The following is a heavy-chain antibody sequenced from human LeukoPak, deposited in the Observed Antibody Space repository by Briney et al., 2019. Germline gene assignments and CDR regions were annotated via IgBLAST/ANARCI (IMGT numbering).Heavy chain of an antibody. J-gene: IGHJ6*03. CDR2: IYYSGST. CDR1: GGSISSYY. Sequence: SETLSLTCTVSGGSISSYYWSWIRQPPGKGLEWIGYIYYSGSTNYNPSLKSRVTISVDTSKNQFSLKLSSVTAADTAVYYCARAGPTVTYYYYYYMDVWGKGTTVTVSS. D-gene: IGHD4-17*01. CDR3: ARAGPTVTYYYYYYMDV. V-gene: IGHV4-59*01.